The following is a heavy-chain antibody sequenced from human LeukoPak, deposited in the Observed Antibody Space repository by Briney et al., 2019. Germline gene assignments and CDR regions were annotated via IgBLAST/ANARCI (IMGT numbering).Heavy chain of an antibody. CDR2: IGNGGNT. Sequence: SETLSLTCTVSDDSIRTYYWSWVRQPPGKELEWIGYIGNGGNTNYNPSLKSRVTISIDTSKDQISLKLRSVTPADTAVYYCARAPRAVAGFWDHWGQGTLVTVSS. CDR1: DDSIRTYY. V-gene: IGHV4-59*01. CDR3: ARAPRAVAGFWDH. J-gene: IGHJ4*02. D-gene: IGHD6-19*01.